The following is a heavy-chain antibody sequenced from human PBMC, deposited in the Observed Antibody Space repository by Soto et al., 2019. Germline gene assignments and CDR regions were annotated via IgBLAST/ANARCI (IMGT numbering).Heavy chain of an antibody. CDR2: IKSKTDGGTT. J-gene: IGHJ4*02. V-gene: IGHV3-15*07. D-gene: IGHD3-22*01. CDR1: GFTFSNAW. Sequence: GGSLRLSCAASGFTFSNAWMNWVRQAPGKGLEWVGRIKSKTDGGTTDYAAPVKGRFTISRDDSKNTLYLQMNSLKTEDTAVYYCTTRPRPRVVVITTIFGWARDLDYWGQGTLVTVSS. CDR3: TTRPRPRVVVITTIFGWARDLDY.